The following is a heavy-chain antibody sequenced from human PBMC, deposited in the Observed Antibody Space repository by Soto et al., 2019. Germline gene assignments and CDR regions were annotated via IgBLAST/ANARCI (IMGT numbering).Heavy chain of an antibody. D-gene: IGHD3-10*01. Sequence: QVQLQESGPGLVKPSETLSLTCTVSGGSISSYYWSWIRQPPGKGLEWIGYIYYSGSTNYNPSLTSRVTTSVDTSKNQFSLTLSSVTAADTAVYYCASSGSGSYPRFDPWGQGTLVTVSS. CDR3: ASSGSGSYPRFDP. CDR2: IYYSGST. CDR1: GGSISSYY. J-gene: IGHJ5*02. V-gene: IGHV4-59*01.